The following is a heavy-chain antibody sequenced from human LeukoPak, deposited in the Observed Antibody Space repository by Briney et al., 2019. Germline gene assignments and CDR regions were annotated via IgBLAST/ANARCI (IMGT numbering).Heavy chain of an antibody. J-gene: IGHJ6*03. CDR3: ARGLRGSGWSYYYYYYYMDV. CDR2: MNPNSGNT. V-gene: IGHV1-8*03. D-gene: IGHD6-19*01. Sequence: ASVKVSCTASGYTFTSYDINWVRQATGQGLEWMGWMNPNSGNTGYAQKFQGRVTITRNTSISTAYMELSSLRSEDTAVYYCARGLRGSGWSYYYYYYYMDVWGKGTTVTVSS. CDR1: GYTFTSYD.